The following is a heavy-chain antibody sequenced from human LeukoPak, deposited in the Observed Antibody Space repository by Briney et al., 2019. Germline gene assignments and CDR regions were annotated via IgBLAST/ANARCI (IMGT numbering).Heavy chain of an antibody. D-gene: IGHD1/OR15-1a*01. Sequence: ASVKVSCKASGYTFTCYYMHWVRQAPAQGLEWMGWSNPNSGGTNYAQKFQGRVTMTRDTSITTAYMELSRLRSADTAVYYCARGVYPTQLEHLYGMDVWGQGTTVTVSS. CDR2: SNPNSGGT. CDR3: ARGVYPTQLEHLYGMDV. J-gene: IGHJ6*02. V-gene: IGHV1-2*02. CDR1: GYTFTCYY.